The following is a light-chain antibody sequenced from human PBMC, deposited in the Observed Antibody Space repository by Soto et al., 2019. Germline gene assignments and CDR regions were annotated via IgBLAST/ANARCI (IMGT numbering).Light chain of an antibody. J-gene: IGLJ1*01. CDR3: KSYVGSNTYV. Sequence: QPVLTQPPSASGSPGQSVTISCTGTKNDIGVYDFVSWYQHHPGKAPRLIIYEVVQRPSGVPDRFSGSKSGNTASLTVSGLQAADEADYFCKSYVGSNTYVFGSGTKLTVL. V-gene: IGLV2-8*01. CDR2: EVV. CDR1: KNDIGVYDF.